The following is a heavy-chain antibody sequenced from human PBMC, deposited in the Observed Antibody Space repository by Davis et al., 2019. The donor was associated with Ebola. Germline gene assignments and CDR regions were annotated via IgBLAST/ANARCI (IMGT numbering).Heavy chain of an antibody. J-gene: IGHJ4*02. Sequence: AASVKVSCKASGYTFTSYDINWVRQAPGQGLEFMGWISAYTGHTNYAQSFQDRIAMTIDTSTNTLYMELRSLRSDDTAMYYCVRSNSWYGDYWGRGTLVTVSS. V-gene: IGHV1-18*01. CDR3: VRSNSWYGDY. CDR2: ISAYTGHT. D-gene: IGHD6-13*01. CDR1: GYTFTSYD.